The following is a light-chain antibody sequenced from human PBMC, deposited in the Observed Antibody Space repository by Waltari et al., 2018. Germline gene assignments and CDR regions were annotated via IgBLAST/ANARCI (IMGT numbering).Light chain of an antibody. CDR1: DLGDKY. CDR2: HDT. CDR3: QAWASGSYV. V-gene: IGLV3-1*01. Sequence: SYELTQPPSVSVSPGQTASISCSGRDLGDKYTSWYQQKPGQSPVLVIYHDTMWPSGIPERFSGSSSENTATLTIAGTQAVDEADYYCQAWASGSYVFGPGTKVIVL. J-gene: IGLJ1*01.